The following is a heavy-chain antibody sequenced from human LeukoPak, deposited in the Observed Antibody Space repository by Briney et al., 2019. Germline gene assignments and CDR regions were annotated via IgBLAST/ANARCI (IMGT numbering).Heavy chain of an antibody. J-gene: IGHJ5*02. CDR1: GFTFSTYA. D-gene: IGHD2-2*01. CDR2: ISNSGDST. CDR3: AKGGCSSTSCYASWFDP. Sequence: GGSLRLSCAASGFTFSTYAMNWVRQAPGKGLEWVSAISNSGDSTYYADSVKGRFTISRDNSKNTLYLQMNSLRAEDTAVYYCAKGGCSSTSCYASWFDPWGQGTLVTVSS. V-gene: IGHV3-23*01.